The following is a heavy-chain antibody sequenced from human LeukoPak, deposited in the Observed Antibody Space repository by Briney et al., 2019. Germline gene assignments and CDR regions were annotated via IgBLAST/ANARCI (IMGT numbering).Heavy chain of an antibody. CDR1: GYSFTSSA. D-gene: IGHD3-9*01. CDR3: AKEPHMLTGYYTDYFDY. Sequence: GESLKISCKGSGYSFTSSAMSWVRQAPGKGLEWVSSISGSGHSTDYADSVKGRFTVSRDNSKNTLYLQMNSLRAEDTAVYFCAKEPHMLTGYYTDYFDYWGQGTLVTVSS. V-gene: IGHV3-23*01. CDR2: ISGSGHST. J-gene: IGHJ4*02.